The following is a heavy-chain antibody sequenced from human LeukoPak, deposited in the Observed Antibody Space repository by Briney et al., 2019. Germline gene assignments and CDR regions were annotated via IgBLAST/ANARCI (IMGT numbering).Heavy chain of an antibody. V-gene: IGHV3-23*01. Sequence: GESLRLSCAASGLTFNTYAMSWVRQAPGKGLQWVSTVSGSGAGTFYGDSVKGRFTISRDNSNNTLFLQMNGPSADDTAVYFCAKGPRAGLRYWYFDLWGRGSLVTESS. D-gene: IGHD2-21*02. CDR1: GLTFNTYA. J-gene: IGHJ2*01. CDR3: AKGPRAGLRYWYFDL. CDR2: VSGSGAGT.